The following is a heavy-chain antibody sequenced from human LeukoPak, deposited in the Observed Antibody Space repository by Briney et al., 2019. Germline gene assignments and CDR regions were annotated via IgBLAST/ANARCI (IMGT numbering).Heavy chain of an antibody. CDR3: AKDGDYYDSSGYFS. J-gene: IGHJ4*02. CDR2: ISGSGGST. D-gene: IGHD3-22*01. V-gene: IGHV3-23*01. CDR1: GGSISSSSYY. Sequence: ETLSLTCTVSGGSISSSSYYWGWIRQPPGKGLEWVSAISGSGGSTYYADSVKGRFTISRDNSKNTLYLQMNSLRAEDTAVYYCAKDGDYYDSSGYFSWGQGTLVTVSS.